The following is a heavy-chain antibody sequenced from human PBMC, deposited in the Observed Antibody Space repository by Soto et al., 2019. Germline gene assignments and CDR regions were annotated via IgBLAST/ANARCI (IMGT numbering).Heavy chain of an antibody. CDR3: AHRPSYCSGGSCYSGFDY. D-gene: IGHD2-15*01. CDR2: IYWDDDK. Sequence: QITLKESGPTLVKPTQTLTQTCTFSGFSLSTSGVGVGWIGQPPGKALEWLALIYWDDDKRYSPSLKSRLTITKDTSKNQVVLTMTNMDPVDTATYYCAHRPSYCSGGSCYSGFDYWGQGTLVTVSS. V-gene: IGHV2-5*02. J-gene: IGHJ4*02. CDR1: GFSLSTSGVG.